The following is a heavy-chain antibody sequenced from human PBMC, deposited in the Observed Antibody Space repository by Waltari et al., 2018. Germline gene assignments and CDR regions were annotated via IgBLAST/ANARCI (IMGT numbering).Heavy chain of an antibody. D-gene: IGHD7-27*01. J-gene: IGHJ4*02. CDR1: GGSISSHY. CDR3: ARVTLWGLISIFDY. CDR2: IYYSGST. Sequence: QVQLQESGPGLVKPSETLSLTCTVSGGSISSHYWSWIRQPPGKGLEWIGYIYYSGSTTYNPSLKSRVTISVDTSKNQFSLKLSSVTAADTAVYYCARVTLWGLISIFDYWGQGTLVTVSS. V-gene: IGHV4-59*11.